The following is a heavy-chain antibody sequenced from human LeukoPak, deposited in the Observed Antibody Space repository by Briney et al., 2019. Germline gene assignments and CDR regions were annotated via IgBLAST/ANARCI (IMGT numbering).Heavy chain of an antibody. CDR2: INQDGSEK. CDR1: RFTFSSYW. Sequence: GGSLRLSCAASRFTFSSYWMSWVRQAPGKGLEWVANINQDGSEKYYVDSVKGRFTISRDNAKNSLYLQMNSLRAEDTAVYYCARDRYYDFWSGYWETYFDYWGQGTLVTVSS. V-gene: IGHV3-7*01. D-gene: IGHD3-3*01. J-gene: IGHJ4*02. CDR3: ARDRYYDFWSGYWETYFDY.